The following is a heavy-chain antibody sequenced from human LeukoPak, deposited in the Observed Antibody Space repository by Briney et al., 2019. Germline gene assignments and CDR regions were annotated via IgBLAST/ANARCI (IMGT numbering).Heavy chain of an antibody. D-gene: IGHD4-17*01. J-gene: IGHJ4*02. V-gene: IGHV3-23*01. CDR2: IGFSGGST. Sequence: GGSLRLSCAASGLTFSSYAMSWVRQAPGKGLEWVSAIGFSGGSTYHADSVKGRFTISRDNSQNTLYLQMNSLRAEDTAVYYCAIGTTGFDFRGQGTLVTVSS. CDR3: AIGTTGFDF. CDR1: GLTFSSYA.